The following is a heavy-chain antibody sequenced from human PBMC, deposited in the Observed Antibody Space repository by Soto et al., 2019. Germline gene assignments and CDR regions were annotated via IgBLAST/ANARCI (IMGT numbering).Heavy chain of an antibody. D-gene: IGHD1-26*01. CDR2: ISPSSGGT. Sequence: QVQLVQSGAEVKKPGASVKVSCKASGYTFTDYSVHWVRQAPGQGLEWMGWISPSSGGTNYAQKFQGRVTMTRDTSISTAYMELSRLTSDDTAVYYCVREMLVSDNYWGQGTLVTVSS. J-gene: IGHJ4*02. CDR1: GYTFTDYS. V-gene: IGHV1-2*02. CDR3: VREMLVSDNY.